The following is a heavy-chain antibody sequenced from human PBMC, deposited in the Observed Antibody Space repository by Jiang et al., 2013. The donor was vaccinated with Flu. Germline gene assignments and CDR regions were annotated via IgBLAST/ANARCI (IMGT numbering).Heavy chain of an antibody. CDR3: ARDVRYFDWLPTSGYYYGMDV. J-gene: IGHJ6*02. V-gene: IGHV4-34*01. D-gene: IGHD3-9*01. Sequence: SLTCAVYGGSFSGYYWSWIRQPPGKGLEWIGEINHSGSTNYNPSLKSRVTISVDTSKNQFSLKLSSVTAADTAVYYCARDVRYFDWLPTSGYYYGMDVWGQGTTVTVSS. CDR2: INHSGST. CDR1: GGSFSGYY.